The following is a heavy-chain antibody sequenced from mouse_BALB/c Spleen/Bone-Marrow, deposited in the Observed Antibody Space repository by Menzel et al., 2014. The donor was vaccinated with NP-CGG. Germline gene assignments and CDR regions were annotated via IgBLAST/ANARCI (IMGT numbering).Heavy chain of an antibody. D-gene: IGHD2-14*01. V-gene: IGHV14-3*02. CDR3: ARYRLGTYFDF. CDR2: IDPANGNA. Sequence: VQRQQSGAELVKPGASVKLSCTASGFNIKDTYMHWVKQRPEQGLEWIGRIDPANGNAKYDPKFQGKATITADTSSNTAYLQLSSLTSEDTAVYYCARYRLGTYFDFWGQGTTLTVSS. CDR1: GFNIKDTY. J-gene: IGHJ2*01.